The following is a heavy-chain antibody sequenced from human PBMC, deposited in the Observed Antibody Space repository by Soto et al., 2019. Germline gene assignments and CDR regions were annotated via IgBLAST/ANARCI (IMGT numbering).Heavy chain of an antibody. CDR1: GFTFSSYA. CDR2: ISYDGSNK. Sequence: QVQLVESGGGVVQPGRSLRLSCAASGFTFSSYAMHWVRQAPGKGLEWVAVISYDGSNKYYADSVKGRFTISRDNSKNTLYLQMNSLRAEDTAVYYCARDAGIAAPPDYWGQGTLVTVSS. CDR3: ARDAGIAAPPDY. J-gene: IGHJ4*02. V-gene: IGHV3-30-3*01. D-gene: IGHD6-13*01.